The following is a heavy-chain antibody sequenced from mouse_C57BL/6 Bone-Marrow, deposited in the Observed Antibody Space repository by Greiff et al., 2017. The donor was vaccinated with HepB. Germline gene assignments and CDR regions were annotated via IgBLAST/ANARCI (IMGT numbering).Heavy chain of an antibody. CDR3: ARERYYGSSSYYFDY. J-gene: IGHJ2*01. D-gene: IGHD1-1*01. CDR2: INYDGSST. V-gene: IGHV5-16*01. CDR1: GFTFSDYY. Sequence: EVKLMESEGGLVQPGSSMKLSCTASGFTFSDYYMAWVRQVPEKGLEWVANINYDGSSTYYLDSLKSRFIISRDNAKNILYLQMSSLKSEDTATYYCARERYYGSSSYYFDYWGQGTTLTVSS.